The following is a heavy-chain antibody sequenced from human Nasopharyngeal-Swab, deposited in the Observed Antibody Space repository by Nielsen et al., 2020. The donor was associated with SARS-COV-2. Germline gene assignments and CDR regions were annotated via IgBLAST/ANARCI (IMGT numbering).Heavy chain of an antibody. J-gene: IGHJ6*02. CDR1: GFTFSSYG. Sequence: GESLKISCAASGFTFSSYGMHWVRQAPGKGLEWVAVISYDGSNKYYADSVKGLFTISRDNSKNTLYLQMNSLRAEDTAVYYCAKGGWYYYGSGSYPYGMDVWGQGTMVTVSS. CDR2: ISYDGSNK. D-gene: IGHD3-10*01. CDR3: AKGGWYYYGSGSYPYGMDV. V-gene: IGHV3-30*18.